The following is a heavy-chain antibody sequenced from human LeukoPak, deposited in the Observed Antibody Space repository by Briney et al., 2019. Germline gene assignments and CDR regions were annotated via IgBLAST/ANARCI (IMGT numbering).Heavy chain of an antibody. CDR3: ARLDPYTKDDAFDI. J-gene: IGHJ3*02. CDR1: GGSFSGYY. V-gene: IGHV4-34*01. Sequence: SETLSLTCAVYGGSFSGYYWSWIRQPPGKGLEWIGEINHSGSTNYNPSLKSRVTISVDTSKNQFSLKLSPVTAADTAVYYCARLDPYTKDDAFDIWGRGTMVTVSS. D-gene: IGHD2-2*02. CDR2: INHSGST.